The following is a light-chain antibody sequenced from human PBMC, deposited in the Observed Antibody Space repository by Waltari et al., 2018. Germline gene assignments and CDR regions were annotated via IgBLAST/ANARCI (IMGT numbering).Light chain of an antibody. CDR1: QGIGAW. J-gene: IGKJ4*01. CDR2: ASF. V-gene: IGKV1-12*01. CDR3: QQSDSVPRT. Sequence: DIQLTQSPSSVSASVGDRVTITCRASQGIGAWLAWYQQKTGKAPKMVIYASFSLRSGVPSRFRGSGSGKDFTLTISNLQPEDFGTYYCQQSDSVPRTFGVGTKVEMK.